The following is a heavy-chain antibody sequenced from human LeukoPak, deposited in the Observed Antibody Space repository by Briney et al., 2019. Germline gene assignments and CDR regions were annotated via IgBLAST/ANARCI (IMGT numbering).Heavy chain of an antibody. Sequence: ASVKVSCKASGYTFTSYGISWVRQAPGQGLEWMGWISAYNGNTNYAQKLQGRVTITADESTSTAYMELSSLRSEDTAVYYCANEKEWELGRGSLVYWGQGTLVTVSS. CDR3: ANEKEWELGRGSLVY. CDR1: GYTFTSYG. CDR2: ISAYNGNT. J-gene: IGHJ4*02. D-gene: IGHD1-26*01. V-gene: IGHV1-18*01.